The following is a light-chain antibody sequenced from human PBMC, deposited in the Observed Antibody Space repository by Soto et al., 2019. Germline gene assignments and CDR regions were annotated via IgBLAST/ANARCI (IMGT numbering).Light chain of an antibody. V-gene: IGLV2-14*01. CDR1: SSDVGGYNY. Sequence: QSALTQPASVSGSPGQSITISCTGTSSDVGGYNYVSWYQQYPGKAPKLMIYHVSSRPSGVSNRFSGSKSGNSASLTISGLQAEDEADYYCSSYTSTRTYVFGTGTKVTVL. CDR3: SSYTSTRTYV. CDR2: HVS. J-gene: IGLJ1*01.